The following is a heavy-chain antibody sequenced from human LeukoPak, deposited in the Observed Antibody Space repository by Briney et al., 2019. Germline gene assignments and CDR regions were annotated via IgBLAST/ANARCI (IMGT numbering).Heavy chain of an antibody. CDR2: ISGSGGST. D-gene: IGHD3-3*01. CDR3: AKVGVWSGYYPNWFDP. V-gene: IGHV3-23*01. J-gene: IGHJ5*02. Sequence: GGSLRLSCAASGFTFSGYAMSWVRQAPGKGLEWVSAISGSGGSTYYADSVKGRFTISRDNSKNTLYLQMNSLRAEDTAVYYCAKVGVWSGYYPNWFDPWGQGTPVTVSS. CDR1: GFTFSGYA.